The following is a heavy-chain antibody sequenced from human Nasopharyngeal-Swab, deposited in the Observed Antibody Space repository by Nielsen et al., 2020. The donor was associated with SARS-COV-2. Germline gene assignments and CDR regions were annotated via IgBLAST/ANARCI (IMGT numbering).Heavy chain of an antibody. CDR1: GYTFTSYG. CDR3: ARTYYDFWSGPHRGYFDY. V-gene: IGHV1-18*01. D-gene: IGHD3-3*01. J-gene: IGHJ4*02. Sequence: ASVKVSCKASGYTFTSYGISWVRQAPGQGLEWMGWISAYNGNTNYAQKLQGRVTMTTDTSTSTAYMELRSLRSDDTAVYYCARTYYDFWSGPHRGYFDYWGQGTLATVSS. CDR2: ISAYNGNT.